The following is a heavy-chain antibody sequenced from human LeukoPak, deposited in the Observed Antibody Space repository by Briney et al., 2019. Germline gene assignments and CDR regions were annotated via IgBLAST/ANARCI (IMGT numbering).Heavy chain of an antibody. J-gene: IGHJ3*02. V-gene: IGHV4-59*01. CDR3: ARDFTSLDAFDI. Sequence: SETLSLTCTVSGGSISSYYWSWIRQPPGKGLEWIGYIYYSGSTNYNPSLKSRVTISVDTSKNQFSLKLSSVTAADTAVYYCARDFTSLDAFDIWGQGTMVTVSS. CDR2: IYYSGST. CDR1: GGSISSYY.